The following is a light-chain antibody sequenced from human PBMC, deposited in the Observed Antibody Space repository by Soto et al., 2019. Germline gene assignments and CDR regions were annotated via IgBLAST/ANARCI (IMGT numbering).Light chain of an antibody. CDR3: QQYYSTPWT. V-gene: IGKV4-1*01. Sequence: DIVMTQSPDSLAVSLGERATINCKSSQTILSSSTNQNYLAWYRQKSGQPPKLLIYWASTRESGVPDRFSGRGSGTDFTLTISSLQAEDVAVYSCQQYYSTPWTFGQGTKVEIK. CDR1: QTILSSSTNQNY. CDR2: WAS. J-gene: IGKJ1*01.